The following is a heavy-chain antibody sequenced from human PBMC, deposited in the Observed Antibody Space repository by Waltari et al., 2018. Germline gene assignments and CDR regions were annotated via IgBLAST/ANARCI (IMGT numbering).Heavy chain of an antibody. V-gene: IGHV3-23*01. CDR2: ISGNGDTT. CDR3: AKDQVDS. Sequence: EVQLLESGGGLVQPGGSLRLSCAASGFTFSSNALGWVRQAPGKGLEWVSTISGNGDTTYYADSVKGRFTISRDNSENTLYLQVNSLRAEDTAMYYCAKDQVDSWGQGTLVTVSS. J-gene: IGHJ5*02. CDR1: GFTFSSNA.